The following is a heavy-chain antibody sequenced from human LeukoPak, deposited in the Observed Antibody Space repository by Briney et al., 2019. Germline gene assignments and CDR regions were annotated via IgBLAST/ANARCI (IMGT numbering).Heavy chain of an antibody. J-gene: IGHJ4*02. V-gene: IGHV3-48*02. Sequence: GGSLRLSCAASGFTFGTYAMNWVRQAPGKGLEWLSYITTSSGTIYYADSVTGRFTISRDNAKNSLYLQMNSLRQEDTAVYYCARAIGYFDSWGQGTLVTVSS. CDR3: ARAIGYFDS. CDR1: GFTFGTYA. D-gene: IGHD1-26*01. CDR2: ITTSSGTI.